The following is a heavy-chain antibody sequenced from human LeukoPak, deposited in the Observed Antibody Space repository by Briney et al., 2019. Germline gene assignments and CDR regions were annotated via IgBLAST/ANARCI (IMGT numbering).Heavy chain of an antibody. D-gene: IGHD3-10*01. CDR2: IIPILGIA. CDR1: GGTFSSYA. J-gene: IGHJ4*02. Sequence: GASVKVSCKASGGTFSSYAISWVRQAPGQGLEWMGRIIPILGIANYAQKFQGRVTITADKSTGTAYMELSSLRSEDTAVYYCAKEPIGVYYFDYWGQGTLVTVSS. V-gene: IGHV1-69*04. CDR3: AKEPIGVYYFDY.